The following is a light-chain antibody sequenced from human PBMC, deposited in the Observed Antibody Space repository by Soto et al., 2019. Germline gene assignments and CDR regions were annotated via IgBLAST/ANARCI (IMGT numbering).Light chain of an antibody. J-gene: IGLJ3*02. CDR3: QSYDSRSLV. V-gene: IGLV2-14*01. CDR1: SSDVGGYNY. Sequence: QSVLTQPASVSGSPGQSITISCTGTSSDVGGYNYVSWYQQHPGKAPKLMIYEVSNRPSGVSNRFSGSKSGNTASLTISGLQAEDEADYYCQSYDSRSLVFGGGTKLTVL. CDR2: EVS.